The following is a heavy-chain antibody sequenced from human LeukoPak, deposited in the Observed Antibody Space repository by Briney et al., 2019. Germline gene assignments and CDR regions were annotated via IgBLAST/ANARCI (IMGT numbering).Heavy chain of an antibody. J-gene: IGHJ6*02. D-gene: IGHD5-18*01. CDR1: GFTFSSYA. CDR3: AKDRLDTAMGSGMDV. V-gene: IGHV3-23*01. CDR2: ISGSGGST. Sequence: PGGSLRLSCAASGFTFSSYAMSWVRQAPGKGLEWVSAISGSGGSTYYADSVKGRFTISRDNSKNTLYLQMNSLRAEDAAVYYCAKDRLDTAMGSGMDVWGQGTTVTVSS.